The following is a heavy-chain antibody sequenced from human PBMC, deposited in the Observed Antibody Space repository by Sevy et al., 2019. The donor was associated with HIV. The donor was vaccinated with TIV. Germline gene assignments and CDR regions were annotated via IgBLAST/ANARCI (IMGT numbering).Heavy chain of an antibody. V-gene: IGHV3-7*01. CDR3: AGGGFLSRY. CDR2: INQAGSDK. CDR1: GFTFSESW. Sequence: GSLRLSCAASGFTFSESWMTWVRQGPGKGLEWVANINQAGSDKYYVDSVRGRFTISRDNAKNSLYLQMNSLRVEDTALYYCAGGGFLSRYWGQGSLVTVSS. J-gene: IGHJ4*02. D-gene: IGHD2-15*01.